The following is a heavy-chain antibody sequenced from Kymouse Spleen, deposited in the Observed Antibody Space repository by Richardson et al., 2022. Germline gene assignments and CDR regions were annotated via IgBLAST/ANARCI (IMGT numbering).Heavy chain of an antibody. D-gene: IGHD1-7*01. CDR3: ARWYNWNYVGYFDL. J-gene: IGHJ2*01. CDR2: IWYDGSNK. Sequence: QVQLVESGGGVVQPGRSLRLSCAASGFTFSSYGMHWVRQAPGKGLEWVAVIWYDGSNKYYADSVKGRFTISRDNSKNTLYLQMNSLRAEDTAVYYCARWYNWNYVGYFDLWGRGTLVTVSS. V-gene: IGHV3-33*01. CDR1: GFTFSSYG.